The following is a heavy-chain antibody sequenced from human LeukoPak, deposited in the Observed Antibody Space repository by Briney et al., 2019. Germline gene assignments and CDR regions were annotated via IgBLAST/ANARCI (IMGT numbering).Heavy chain of an antibody. CDR2: ISSSGSTI. Sequence: GGSLRLSCAASGFTFSSYAMSWIRQAPGKGLEWVSYISSSGSTIYYADSVKGRFTISRDNAKNSLYLQMNSLRAEDTAVYYCARSRPAYSYDYWGQGTLVTVSS. CDR3: ARSRPAYSYDY. D-gene: IGHD5-18*01. J-gene: IGHJ4*02. CDR1: GFTFSSYA. V-gene: IGHV3-11*01.